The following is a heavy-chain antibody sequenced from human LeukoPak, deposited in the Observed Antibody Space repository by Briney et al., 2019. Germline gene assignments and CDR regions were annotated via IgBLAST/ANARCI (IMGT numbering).Heavy chain of an antibody. CDR1: GYTFISYG. CDR3: AERVLGYSNLIFDY. D-gene: IGHD5-18*01. Sequence: ASVKVSCKASGYTFISYGISWVRQAPGQGLEWMGGIIPIFGTANYAQKFQGRVTITADESTSTAYMELSSLRSEDTAVYYCAERVLGYSNLIFDYWGQGTLVTVSS. V-gene: IGHV1-69*13. CDR2: IIPIFGTA. J-gene: IGHJ4*02.